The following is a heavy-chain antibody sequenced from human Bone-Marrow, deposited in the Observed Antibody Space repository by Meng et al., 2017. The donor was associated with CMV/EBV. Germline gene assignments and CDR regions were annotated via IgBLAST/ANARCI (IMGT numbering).Heavy chain of an antibody. CDR3: ARNKYLYYYYGMDV. J-gene: IGHJ6*02. CDR1: GFIVSSNY. CDR2: FNSDGNTT. V-gene: IGHV3-74*01. Sequence: GESLKISCEASGFIVSSNYMNWVRQAPGKGLVWVARFNSDGNTTNYADSVKGRFTMSRDNAKNTLHLQMNSLRAEDTAVYYCARNKYLYYYYGMDVWGQGTTVTVSS. D-gene: IGHD2-2*01.